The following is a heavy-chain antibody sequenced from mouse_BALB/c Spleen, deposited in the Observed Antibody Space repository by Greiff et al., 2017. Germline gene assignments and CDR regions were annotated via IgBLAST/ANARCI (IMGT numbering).Heavy chain of an antibody. CDR1: GFTFSSFG. D-gene: IGHD2-14*01. CDR3: ARARGYGYYAMDY. CDR2: ISSGSSTI. V-gene: IGHV5-17*02. Sequence: EGHLVESGGGLVQPGGSRKLSCAASGFTFSSFGMHWVRQAPEKGLEWVAYISSGSSTIYYADTVKGRFTISRDNPKNTLFLQMTSLRSEDTAMYYCARARGYGYYAMDYWGQGTSVTVSS. J-gene: IGHJ4*01.